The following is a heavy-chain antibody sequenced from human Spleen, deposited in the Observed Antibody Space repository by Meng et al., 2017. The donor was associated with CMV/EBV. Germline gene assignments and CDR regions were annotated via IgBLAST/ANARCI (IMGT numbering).Heavy chain of an antibody. CDR1: XYXFTXXX. J-gene: IGHJ6*02. V-gene: IGHV5-51*01. CDR2: IYPGDSXX. D-gene: IGHD2-2*01. Sequence: GGSLRLSXXDSXYXFTXXXIAWVRQMPGKGXXXMGIIYPGDSXXXYSPSFQGQVXXSAXXXISTXYXQWSSLKAXDTAXYYCARXXPSNYCSSTSCRGYYYYGMDVWGQGTTVTVSS. CDR3: ARXXPSNYCSSTSCRGYYYYGMDV.